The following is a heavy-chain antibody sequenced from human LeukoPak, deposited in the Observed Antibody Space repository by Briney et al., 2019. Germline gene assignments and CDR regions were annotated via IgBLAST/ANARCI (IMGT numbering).Heavy chain of an antibody. V-gene: IGHV4-34*01. CDR1: GGSFSGYY. J-gene: IGHJ2*01. D-gene: IGHD6-13*01. CDR2: INHSGST. Sequence: SETLSLTCAVYGGSFSGYYWSWIRQPPGKGLEWIGEINHSGSTNYNPSLKSRVTISVDTSKNQFSLKLSPVTAADTAVYYCARPYSSSRWEWYFDLWGRGTLVTVSS. CDR3: ARPYSSSRWEWYFDL.